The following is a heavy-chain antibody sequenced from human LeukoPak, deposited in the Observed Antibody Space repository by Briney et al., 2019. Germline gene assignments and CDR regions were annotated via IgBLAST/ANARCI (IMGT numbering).Heavy chain of an antibody. D-gene: IGHD3-22*01. CDR1: GFTFSSYA. Sequence: GGSLRLSCAASGFTFSSYAMHWVRQAPGKGLEGVAVISYDGSNKYYADSVKGRFTISRDNSKNTLYLQMNSLRAEDTAVYYCARGSMIVLNGVDYWGQGTLVTVSS. J-gene: IGHJ4*02. CDR2: ISYDGSNK. V-gene: IGHV3-30-3*01. CDR3: ARGSMIVLNGVDY.